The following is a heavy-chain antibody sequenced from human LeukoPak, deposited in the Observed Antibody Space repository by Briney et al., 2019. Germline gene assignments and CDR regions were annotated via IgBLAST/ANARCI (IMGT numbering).Heavy chain of an antibody. D-gene: IGHD6-6*01. CDR3: ARSSYSSSSSV. Sequence: GGSLRLSCAVSGLTFSDYYMSWTRQAPGKGPELVSYISPSGSSIFYVDSVKGRFTISRDNAKNSLYLQMNSLRAEDTAVYYCARSSYSSSSSVWGQGTMVTVSS. CDR2: ISPSGSSI. J-gene: IGHJ3*01. V-gene: IGHV3-11*01. CDR1: GLTFSDYY.